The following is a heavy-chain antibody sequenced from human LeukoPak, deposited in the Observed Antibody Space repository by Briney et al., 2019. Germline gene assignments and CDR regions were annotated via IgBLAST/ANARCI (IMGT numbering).Heavy chain of an antibody. V-gene: IGHV1-46*01. CDR1: GYTFTSFY. CDR2: INPRGGST. CDR3: AREAGGSPTRYLDY. Sequence: ASVKVSCKASGYTFTSFYMHWVRQAPGQGLEWMGIINPRGGSTTSAQKFQGRVTLTRDTSTSTVYMELSSLRSEDTAVYYCAREAGGSPTRYLDYWGQGTLVTVSS. J-gene: IGHJ4*02. D-gene: IGHD1-26*01.